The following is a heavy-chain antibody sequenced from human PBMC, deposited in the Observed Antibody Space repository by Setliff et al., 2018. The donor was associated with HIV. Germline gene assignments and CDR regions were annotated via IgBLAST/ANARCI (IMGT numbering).Heavy chain of an antibody. Sequence: SETLSLTCTVSGGSISSYYWSWIRQPPGEGLEWIGYIFYSRSTNYNPSLKSRVTISLDTSKNQFSLKLTSVTAADTAVYYCASAGSGTRAPPRYWGQGTLVTVSS. V-gene: IGHV4-59*01. J-gene: IGHJ4*02. CDR1: GGSISSYY. CDR2: IFYSRST. D-gene: IGHD1-1*01. CDR3: ASAGSGTRAPPRY.